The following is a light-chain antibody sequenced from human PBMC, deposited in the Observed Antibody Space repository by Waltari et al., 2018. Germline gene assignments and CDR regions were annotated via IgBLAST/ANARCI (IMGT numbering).Light chain of an antibody. J-gene: IGKJ4*01. V-gene: IGKV2-28*01. CDR3: MQALETPLT. Sequence: IVLTQSPLSLPVTPGEPASIPCRSSQSLLHINGYDYFNWYLQKPGQSPQLLLYLGSNRASGVPDRFSGSGSGTDFTLKISRVEPEDVGVYFCMQALETPLTFGGGTRVEIK. CDR1: QSLLHINGYDY. CDR2: LGS.